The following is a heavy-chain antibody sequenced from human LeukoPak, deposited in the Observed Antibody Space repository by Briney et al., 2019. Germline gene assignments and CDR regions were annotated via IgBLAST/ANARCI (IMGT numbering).Heavy chain of an antibody. CDR2: IYYSGST. D-gene: IGHD3-22*01. J-gene: IGHJ5*02. CDR1: GGSLSSYY. Sequence: SETLSLTCTVSGGSLSSYYWSCIRQPPGKGLEWIGYIYYSGSTNYNTFLKSRVTISVDTSKKQFSLKLSSVTAADTAVYYCARYYYDSSGVRWFDPWGQGTLVTVSS. CDR3: ARYYYDSSGVRWFDP. V-gene: IGHV4-59*01.